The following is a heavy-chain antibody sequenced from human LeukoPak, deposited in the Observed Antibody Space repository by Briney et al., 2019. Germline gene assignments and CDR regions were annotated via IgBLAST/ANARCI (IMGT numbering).Heavy chain of an antibody. CDR1: GYTFTTYY. V-gene: IGHV1-46*01. D-gene: IGHD6-19*01. Sequence: ASVKVSCKASGYTFTTYYIHWVRQAPGQGLEWMGVIDPTSGKTNYAQKFQGRVTMNRDMSTSTIYLELTSLRSDDTAFYYCARDLRTVTVAGLGVFDIWGQGTIVSVSS. J-gene: IGHJ3*02. CDR3: ARDLRTVTVAGLGVFDI. CDR2: IDPTSGKT.